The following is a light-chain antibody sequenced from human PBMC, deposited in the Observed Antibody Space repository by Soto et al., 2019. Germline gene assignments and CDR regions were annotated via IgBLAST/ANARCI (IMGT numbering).Light chain of an antibody. V-gene: IGKV3-11*01. CDR1: QSVSSH. CDR3: QQRNSWPET. CDR2: DSS. J-gene: IGKJ2*01. Sequence: EIVLTQSPATLSLSPGERATLSCRASQSVSSHLAWYQQKPGQAPGLLIYDSSNRATGIPVRCSGSGSGTDFTLTISSLEPEDVAVYYCQQRNSWPETFGQGTKLEIK.